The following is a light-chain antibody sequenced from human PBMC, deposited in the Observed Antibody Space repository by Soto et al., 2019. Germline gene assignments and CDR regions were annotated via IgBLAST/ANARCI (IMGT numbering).Light chain of an antibody. CDR2: DAS. CDR1: QSVSSY. J-gene: IGKJ2*01. CDR3: QLRSNWPPYT. V-gene: IGKV3-11*01. Sequence: EIVLTQSPATLSLSPGERATLSCRASQSVSSYLAWYQQKPGQAPRLLIYDASNRATGIPARFSGSESGTDFTLTISSLEPEDFAVYYCQLRSNWPPYTFGQGTKLEI.